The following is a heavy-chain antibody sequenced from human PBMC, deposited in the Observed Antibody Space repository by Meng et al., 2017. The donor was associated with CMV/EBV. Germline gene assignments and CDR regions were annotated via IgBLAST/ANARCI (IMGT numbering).Heavy chain of an antibody. CDR3: AKSQGYCSGGSCLIYDY. V-gene: IGHV3-9*01. Sequence: GGSLRLSCAASGFTFDDYAMHWVRQAPGKGLEWVSGISWNSGSIGYADSVKGRFTISRDNAKNSLYLQMNSLRAEDTALYYCAKSQGYCSGGSCLIYDYWGQGTLVTVSS. D-gene: IGHD2-15*01. CDR2: ISWNSGSI. J-gene: IGHJ4*02. CDR1: GFTFDDYA.